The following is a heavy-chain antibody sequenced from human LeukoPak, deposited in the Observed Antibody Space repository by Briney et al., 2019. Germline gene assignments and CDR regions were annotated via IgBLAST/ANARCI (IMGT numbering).Heavy chain of an antibody. CDR2: ISYDGSNK. J-gene: IGHJ3*02. V-gene: IGHV3-30*18. CDR3: AKADHSSLGAGAFDI. CDR1: GFTFSSHG. D-gene: IGHD1-26*01. Sequence: GGSLRLSCAASGFTFSSHGMHWVRQAPGKGLEWVAVISYDGSNKYYADSVKGRFTISRDNSKNTLYLQMNSLRAEDTAVYYCAKADHSSLGAGAFDIWGQGTMVTVSS.